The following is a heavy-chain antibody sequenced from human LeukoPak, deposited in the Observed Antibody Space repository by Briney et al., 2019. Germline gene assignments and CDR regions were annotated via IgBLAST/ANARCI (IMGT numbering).Heavy chain of an antibody. CDR1: GGSISSYS. CDR3: ARHLDYGDHQGAFDI. V-gene: IGHV4-59*08. Sequence: TETLSLTCTVSGGSISSYSWSWIRQPPGKGLEWIGYIYSSGRTNHNPSLKSRVTISVSTSRNQFSLKLSSVTAADTAVYYCARHLDYGDHQGAFDIWGQGTMVTVSS. J-gene: IGHJ3*02. CDR2: IYSSGRT. D-gene: IGHD4-17*01.